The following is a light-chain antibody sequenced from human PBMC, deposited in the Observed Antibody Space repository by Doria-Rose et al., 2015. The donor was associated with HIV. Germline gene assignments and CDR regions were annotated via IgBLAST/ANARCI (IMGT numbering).Light chain of an antibody. Sequence: EIVLTPSPGTLSLSPGERATLSCRASQSFSSTYLAWYQQKPVQAPSLIIYDGSTRATGIPDRFSASGSGTDFTLTINRLEPEDFAPYYCHQYGTSWTFGQGTKVEI. CDR1: QSFSSTY. J-gene: IGKJ1*01. V-gene: IGKV3-20*01. CDR2: DGS. CDR3: HQYGTSWT.